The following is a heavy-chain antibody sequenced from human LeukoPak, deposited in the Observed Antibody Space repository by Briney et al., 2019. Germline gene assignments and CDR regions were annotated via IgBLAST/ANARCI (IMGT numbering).Heavy chain of an antibody. V-gene: IGHV1-8*01. D-gene: IGHD6-19*01. CDR3: ARGALSRGWPKKA. J-gene: IGHJ4*02. CDR2: MNPNSGNT. CDR1: GYTFTSYD. Sequence: VASVKVSCKASGYTFTSYDINWVRQATGQGLEWMGWMNPNSGNTGYAQKFQGRVTMTRDTSTSTVYMELSSLRSEDTAVYYCARGALSRGWPKKAGGQGPLVTASS.